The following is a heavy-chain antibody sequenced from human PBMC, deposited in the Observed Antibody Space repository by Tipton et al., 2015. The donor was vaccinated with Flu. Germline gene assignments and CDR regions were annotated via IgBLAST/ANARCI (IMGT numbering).Heavy chain of an antibody. J-gene: IGHJ4*02. V-gene: IGHV4-38-2*01. CDR2: IHRSGTT. Sequence: TLSLTCSVSGDSIGSRYFWGWIRQPPGKGLEWIGNIHRSGTTYYNPSLKSRVTISVDTSKNQFSLKLNSVTAADTAVYYCTRHDGAYWGQGTLVTVSS. CDR3: TRHDGAY. CDR1: GDSIGSRYF.